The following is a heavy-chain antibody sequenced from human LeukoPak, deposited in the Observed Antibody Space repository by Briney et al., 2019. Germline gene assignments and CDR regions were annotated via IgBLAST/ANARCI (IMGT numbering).Heavy chain of an antibody. J-gene: IGHJ4*02. D-gene: IGHD1-26*01. CDR1: GDCISSYS. Sequence: SETLSLTCTVSGDCISSYSWSWIRQPPGKGLEWIGSIYYSGSTNYNPSLKSRVTMSVDTSKNQFSLKLSSVTAADTAVYYCARVVGATTVDYWGQGTLVIVSS. CDR2: IYYSGST. CDR3: ARVVGATTVDY. V-gene: IGHV4-59*01.